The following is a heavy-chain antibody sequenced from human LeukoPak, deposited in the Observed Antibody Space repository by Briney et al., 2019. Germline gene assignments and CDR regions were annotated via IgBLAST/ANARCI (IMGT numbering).Heavy chain of an antibody. CDR3: AREVLEWLLSRCRRTNWFDP. V-gene: IGHV4-59*12. Sequence: SETLSLTCTVSGGSISSYYWSWIRQPPRKGLEWIGDIYYSGGTNYNPSLKSRVTISVDTSKKQFSLKLSSVTAADTAVYYSAREVLEWLLSRCRRTNWFDPWGQGTLVTVSS. CDR2: IYYSGGT. CDR1: GGSISSYY. D-gene: IGHD3-3*01. J-gene: IGHJ5*02.